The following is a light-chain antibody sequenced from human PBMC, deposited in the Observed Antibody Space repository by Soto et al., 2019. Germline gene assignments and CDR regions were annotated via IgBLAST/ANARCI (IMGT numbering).Light chain of an antibody. Sequence: SYELTQPPSVSVSPGQTASITCSGDKLGDQYASWYQQKPGQSPVLVIYQDSKRPSGIPERFSGSNSGNTATLTISGTQAMDEADYYCQAWDSSAFYVFGTGTKVTVL. V-gene: IGLV3-1*01. CDR1: KLGDQY. CDR2: QDS. J-gene: IGLJ1*01. CDR3: QAWDSSAFYV.